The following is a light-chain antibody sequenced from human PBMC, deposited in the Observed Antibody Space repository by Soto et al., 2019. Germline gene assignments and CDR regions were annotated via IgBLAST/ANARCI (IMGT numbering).Light chain of an antibody. CDR3: QQYNNWPPEYT. Sequence: ETVMTQSPATLSVSPGERATLSCRASQSVSSNLAWYQQKPGQAPRLLIYDASTRATGVPARFSGSGSGTEFTLTISSLQSEDFAVYYCQQYNNWPPEYTFGQGTKLGIK. J-gene: IGKJ2*01. CDR2: DAS. V-gene: IGKV3-15*01. CDR1: QSVSSN.